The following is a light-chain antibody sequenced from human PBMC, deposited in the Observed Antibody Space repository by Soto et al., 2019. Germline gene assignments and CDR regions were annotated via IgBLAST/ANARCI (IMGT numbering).Light chain of an antibody. CDR2: AAS. CDR3: LQSHSTPLT. V-gene: IGKV1-39*01. Sequence: DIQMTQFPSSLSASVGDRVTITCRASQSFGTNLSWYQQKPGKAPKLLIYAASNLQSGVPSRFSGSGAWTDFTLTISSLQPEDFATYYCLQSHSTPLTFGGGTRVEIK. CDR1: QSFGTN. J-gene: IGKJ4*01.